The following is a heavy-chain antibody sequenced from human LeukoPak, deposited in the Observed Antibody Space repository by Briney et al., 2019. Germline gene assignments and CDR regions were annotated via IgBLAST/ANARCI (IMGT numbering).Heavy chain of an antibody. CDR1: GGSISSYY. CDR2: IYYSGST. Sequence: PSETLSLTCTVSGGSISSYYWSWIRQPPGKGLECIGYIYYSGSTNYNPSLKGRVTISVDTSKNQFSLKLSSVTAADTAVYYCARERDSSGFDAFDICGQGTMVTVSS. J-gene: IGHJ3*02. D-gene: IGHD3-22*01. CDR3: ARERDSSGFDAFDI. V-gene: IGHV4-59*01.